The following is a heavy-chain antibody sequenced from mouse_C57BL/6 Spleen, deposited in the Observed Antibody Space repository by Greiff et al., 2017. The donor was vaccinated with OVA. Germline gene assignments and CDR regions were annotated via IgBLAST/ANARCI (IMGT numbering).Heavy chain of an antibody. CDR3: TRDDDGYYVAY. D-gene: IGHD2-3*01. V-gene: IGHV1-15*01. CDR1: GYTFTDYE. CDR2: IDPETGGT. Sequence: VQLQQSGAELVRPGASVTLSCKASGYTFTDYEMHWVKQTPVHGLEWIGAIDPETGGTAYNQKFKGKAILTADKSSSTAYMELRSLTSEDSAVYYCTRDDDGYYVAYWGQGTLVTVSA. J-gene: IGHJ3*01.